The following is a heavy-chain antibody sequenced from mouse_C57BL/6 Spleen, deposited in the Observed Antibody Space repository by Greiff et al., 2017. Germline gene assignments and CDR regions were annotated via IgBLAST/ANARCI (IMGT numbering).Heavy chain of an antibody. CDR2: INPSTGGT. CDR1: GYSFTGYY. Sequence: EVQLQQSGPELVKPGASVKISCKASGYSFTGYYMNWVKQSPEKSLEWIGEINPSTGGTTYNQKFKAKATLTVDKSSSTAYMQLKSLTSEDSAVYYCARPLDPYYFDYWGQGTTLTVSS. CDR3: ARPLDPYYFDY. J-gene: IGHJ2*01. V-gene: IGHV1-42*01.